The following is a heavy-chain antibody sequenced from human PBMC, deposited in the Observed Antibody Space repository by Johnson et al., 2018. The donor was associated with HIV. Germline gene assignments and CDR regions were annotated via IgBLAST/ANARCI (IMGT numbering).Heavy chain of an antibody. V-gene: IGHV3-33*05. CDR1: GFTFSSYG. Sequence: QVQLVESGGGVVQPGGSLRLSCAASGFTFSSYGMHWVRQAPGKGLEWVAVISYNGTNKYYADSVKGRFTISRDNSKNTLYLQMNSLRAGDTAVYYGARGKAFDIWGQGTMVTVSS. CDR2: ISYNGTNK. J-gene: IGHJ3*02. CDR3: ARGKAFDI.